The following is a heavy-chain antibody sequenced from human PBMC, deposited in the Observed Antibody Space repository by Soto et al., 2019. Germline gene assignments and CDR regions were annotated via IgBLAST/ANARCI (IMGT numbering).Heavy chain of an antibody. J-gene: IGHJ6*02. Sequence: GGSLRLSCAASGFTFSNAWMNWVRQAPGKGLEWVGRIKSKTDGGTTDYAAPVKGRFTISRDDSKNTLYLQMNSLKTEDTAVYYCTTGITMVRGVNAYYYGMDVWGQGTTVTVSS. CDR3: TTGITMVRGVNAYYYGMDV. V-gene: IGHV3-15*07. CDR1: GFTFSNAW. D-gene: IGHD3-10*01. CDR2: IKSKTDGGTT.